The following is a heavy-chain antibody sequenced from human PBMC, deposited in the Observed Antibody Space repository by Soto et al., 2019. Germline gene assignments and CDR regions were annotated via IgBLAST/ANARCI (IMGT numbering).Heavy chain of an antibody. CDR3: TTGSVEGI. V-gene: IGHV3-15*07. CDR2: IKTSAGCGAT. J-gene: IGHJ6*02. CDR1: GFSFNEAW. D-gene: IGHD2-15*01. Sequence: EVQLVESAGGLVKPGGSLRLSCVASGFSFNEAWMNWVRQGPGEGLEWVGRIKTSAGCGATDYAAPVQGRFTISRDDSNNALYLHMNSLRTEDTAIYYCTTGSVEGIWGQGTTVTVSS.